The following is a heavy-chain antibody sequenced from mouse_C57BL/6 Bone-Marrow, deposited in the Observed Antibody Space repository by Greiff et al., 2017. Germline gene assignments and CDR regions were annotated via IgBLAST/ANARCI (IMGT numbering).Heavy chain of an antibody. V-gene: IGHV1-55*01. CDR1: GYTFTSYW. CDR2: IYPDSGST. J-gene: IGHJ3*01. Sequence: QVQLQQPGAELVKPGASVKMSCKASGYTFTSYWITWVKQRPGQGLEWIGDIYPDSGSTNYNEKFKSKATLTVDTSSSTAYMQLSSLTSEDSALYYCARHWFAYWGQGTLVTVSA. CDR3: ARHWFAY.